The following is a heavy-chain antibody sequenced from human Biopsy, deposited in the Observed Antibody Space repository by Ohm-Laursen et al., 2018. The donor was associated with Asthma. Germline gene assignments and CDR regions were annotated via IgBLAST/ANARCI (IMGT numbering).Heavy chain of an antibody. V-gene: IGHV4-39*01. J-gene: IGHJ4*02. CDR1: GAYIETPDYH. CDR3: VRHQYSSSWSTFDY. Sequence: SETLSLTCTVSGAYIETPDYHWSWIRQPPGKGMEWIGSMYHSGSPYYHPSLKTRATISVDTSKNQLSLKMISVTAADTAVYFCVRHQYSSSWSTFDYWGQGALVTVSS. CDR2: MYHSGSP. D-gene: IGHD3-22*01.